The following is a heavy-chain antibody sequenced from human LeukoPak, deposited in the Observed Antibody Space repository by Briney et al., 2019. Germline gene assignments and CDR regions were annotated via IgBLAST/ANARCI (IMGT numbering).Heavy chain of an antibody. D-gene: IGHD3-10*01. Sequence: SETLSLTCTVSSGSISSSTYYWGCDRLPPGKGREWIVSFYYSGTTYDNPYLKSRVTISAATTKNQLSLKLTCVAAAPTAVYYCAILGLGDPGVDYCGQGTLV. V-gene: IGHV4-39*01. J-gene: IGHJ4*02. CDR2: FYYSGTT. CDR1: SGSISSSTYY. CDR3: AILGLGDPGVDY.